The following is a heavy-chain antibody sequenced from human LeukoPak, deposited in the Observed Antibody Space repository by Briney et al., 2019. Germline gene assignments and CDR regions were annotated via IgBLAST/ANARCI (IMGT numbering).Heavy chain of an antibody. CDR1: GFTFNTYS. CDR2: ISSSSATI. Sequence: GGSLRLSCEASGFTFNTYSMNWFRQAPGKGLEWISYISSSSATIYYADSVKGRFTISRDNAKNSLYLQMNSLRAEDTAVYYCARGRDLFDSWGQGTLVIVSS. J-gene: IGHJ4*02. V-gene: IGHV3-48*04. CDR3: ARGRDLFDS.